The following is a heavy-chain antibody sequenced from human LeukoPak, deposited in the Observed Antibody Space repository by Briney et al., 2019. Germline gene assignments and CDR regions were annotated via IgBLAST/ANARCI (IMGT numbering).Heavy chain of an antibody. CDR1: GFTVSNNY. D-gene: IGHD2-15*01. Sequence: GGSLRLSCAASGFTVSNNYMHWVRQAPGKGLEWVSLINSGGDTHSADSVKGRFTISRDNSKNTLYLQMNSLRVEDTAVYYCARDYFSRAAVLGYFDLWGRGTLVTVSS. V-gene: IGHV3-66*01. CDR2: INSGGDT. J-gene: IGHJ2*01. CDR3: ARDYFSRAAVLGYFDL.